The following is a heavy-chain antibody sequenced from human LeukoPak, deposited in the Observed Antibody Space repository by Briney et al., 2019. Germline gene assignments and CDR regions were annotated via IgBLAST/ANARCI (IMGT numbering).Heavy chain of an antibody. CDR3: ARTTMIVVANAFDI. D-gene: IGHD3-22*01. J-gene: IGHJ3*02. CDR1: GFTFSSYA. V-gene: IGHV3-30-3*01. Sequence: PGRSLRPSCAASGFTFSSYAMHWVRQAPGKGLEWVAVISYDGSNKYYADSVKGRFTISRDNSKNTLYLQMDSLRAEDTAVYYCARTTMIVVANAFDIWGQGTMVTVSS. CDR2: ISYDGSNK.